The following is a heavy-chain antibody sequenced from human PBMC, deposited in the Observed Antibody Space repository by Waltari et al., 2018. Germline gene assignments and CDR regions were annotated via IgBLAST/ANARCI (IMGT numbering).Heavy chain of an antibody. CDR2: IYTSGST. Sequence: QVQLQESGPGLVKPSQTLSLTCTVPGGSISSGCYYWSWNRQPAGKGLDWIGRIYTSGSTNYNPSLKSRVTISVDTSKNQFSLKLSSVTAADTAVYYCARGGVSGSYDVFDYWGQGTLVTVSS. D-gene: IGHD1-26*01. J-gene: IGHJ4*02. CDR1: GGSISSGCYY. V-gene: IGHV4-61*02. CDR3: ARGGVSGSYDVFDY.